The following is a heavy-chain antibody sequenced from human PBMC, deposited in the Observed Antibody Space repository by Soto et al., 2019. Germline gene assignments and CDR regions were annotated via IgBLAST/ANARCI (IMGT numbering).Heavy chain of an antibody. D-gene: IGHD3-16*02. J-gene: IGHJ4*02. CDR1: GGSISSSSYY. Sequence: SETLSLTCTVSGGSISSSSYYWGWIRQPPGKGLEWIGSIYYSGSTYYNPSLKSRVTISVDTSKNQFSLKLGSVTAAETAVYYCASLYDYIWGSYRPTFDYWGQGTLVTVSS. CDR2: IYYSGST. V-gene: IGHV4-39*01. CDR3: ASLYDYIWGSYRPTFDY.